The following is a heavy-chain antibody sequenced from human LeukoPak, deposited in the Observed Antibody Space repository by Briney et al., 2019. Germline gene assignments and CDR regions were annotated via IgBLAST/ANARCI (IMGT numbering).Heavy chain of an antibody. V-gene: IGHV4-59*08. CDR3: ARYGSGGNWFDP. D-gene: IGHD3-10*01. CDR2: IYYSGST. Sequence: SETLSLTCTVSCGSISSYYWSWIRQPPGKGLEWIGYIYYSGSTNYNPSLKSRVTISVDTSKNQFSLKLSSVTAADTAVYYCARYGSGGNWFDPWGQGTLVTVSS. CDR1: CGSISSYY. J-gene: IGHJ5*02.